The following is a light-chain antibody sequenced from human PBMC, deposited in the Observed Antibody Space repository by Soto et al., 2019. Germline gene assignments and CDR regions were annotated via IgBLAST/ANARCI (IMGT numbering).Light chain of an antibody. CDR1: SSDVGSYNL. J-gene: IGLJ1*01. CDR2: EGS. V-gene: IGLV2-23*01. CDR3: CSYAGSSTFYV. Sequence: QSALTQPASVSGSPGQSITISCTGTSSDVGSYNLVSWYQQHPGKAPKLMIYEGSKRPSGVSNRFSGSKSGTTASLTISGLQAEDDADYFCCSYAGSSTFYVFGTGTKVTVL.